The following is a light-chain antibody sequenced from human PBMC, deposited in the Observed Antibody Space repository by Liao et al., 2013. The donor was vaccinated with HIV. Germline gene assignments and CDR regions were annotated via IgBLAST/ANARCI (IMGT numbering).Light chain of an antibody. CDR1: KLGDKY. V-gene: IGLV3-1*01. J-gene: IGLJ1*01. Sequence: SYELTQPPSVSVSPGQTASITCSGDKLGDKYACWYQQKPGQSPVLVIYQDVKRPSGIPERFSASNSGNTATLTITGTQSIDEADYYCQAWDSSTGHVFGTGTTVTV. CDR3: QAWDSSTGHV. CDR2: QDV.